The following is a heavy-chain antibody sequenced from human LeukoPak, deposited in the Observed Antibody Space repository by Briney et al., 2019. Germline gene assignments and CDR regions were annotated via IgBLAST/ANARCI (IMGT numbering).Heavy chain of an antibody. CDR1: GFTFSTSW. CDR2: IKQDGSEK. V-gene: IGHV3-7*01. J-gene: IGHJ4*02. CDR3: ASPLN. Sequence: GGSLRLSCAASGFTFSTSWMDWVRQAPGKGLEWVANIKQDGSEKYYVDSVKGRFTISRDNAKNSLYLQMNSLRAEDTAVYYCASPLNWGQGTLVTVSS.